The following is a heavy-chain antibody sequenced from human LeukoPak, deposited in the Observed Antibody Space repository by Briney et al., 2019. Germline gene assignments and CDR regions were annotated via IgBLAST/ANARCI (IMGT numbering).Heavy chain of an antibody. V-gene: IGHV3-30*18. D-gene: IGHD1-26*01. CDR1: GFIFSSYG. Sequence: GGSLRLSCAASGFIFSSYGMHWVRQAPGKGLEWVAVISYDGSNKYYADSVKGRFTISRDNPRNTLYLQMNSLRAEDTAMYHCAKEWELTYWGQGTLVTVSS. J-gene: IGHJ4*02. CDR3: AKEWELTY. CDR2: ISYDGSNK.